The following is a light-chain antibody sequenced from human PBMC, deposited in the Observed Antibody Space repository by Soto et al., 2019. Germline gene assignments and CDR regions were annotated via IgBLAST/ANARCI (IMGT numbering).Light chain of an antibody. Sequence: DIPLTQSPSFLSASVGDRVTITCRASQDISDYLAWYQQRPGKAPKLLIYAASTLQSGVPSRFSGSGSGTEFTLTISSLQPEDVATYSCQQLNCYPLTFGGGTKVEIK. V-gene: IGKV1-9*01. CDR1: QDISDY. CDR2: AAS. CDR3: QQLNCYPLT. J-gene: IGKJ4*01.